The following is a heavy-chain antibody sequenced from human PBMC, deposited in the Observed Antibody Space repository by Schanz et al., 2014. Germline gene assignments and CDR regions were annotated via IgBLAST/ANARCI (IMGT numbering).Heavy chain of an antibody. V-gene: IGHV1-18*01. CDR2: ISAYNGNT. CDR1: GYTFTDYG. Sequence: QVQLVQSGGEMKKPGASVKVSCKASGYTFTDYGLSWVRQAPGQGLEWMGWISAYNGNTNYAQKLQGRVTLTTDTSTSTAYMELRNLRSDDTAVYYCARAKRFGDMDVWGQGTTVTVSS. CDR3: ARAKRFGDMDV. D-gene: IGHD3-10*01. J-gene: IGHJ6*02.